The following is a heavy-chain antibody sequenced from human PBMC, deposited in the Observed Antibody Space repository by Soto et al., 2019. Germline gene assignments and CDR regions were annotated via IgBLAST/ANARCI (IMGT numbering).Heavy chain of an antibody. CDR3: AREYSSSLYYYGMDV. J-gene: IGHJ6*02. Sequence: ASVKVSCKASGYTFTSYYMHWVRQAPGQGLEWMGIINPSGGSTSYAQKFQGRVTMTRDTSTSTVYMELSSLRSEDTAVYYCAREYSSSLYYYGMDVWGQGTTVTVSS. CDR1: GYTFTSYY. D-gene: IGHD6-6*01. CDR2: INPSGGST. V-gene: IGHV1-46*01.